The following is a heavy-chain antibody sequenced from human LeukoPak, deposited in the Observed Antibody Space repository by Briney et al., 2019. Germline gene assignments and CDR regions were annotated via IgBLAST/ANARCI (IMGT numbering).Heavy chain of an antibody. CDR2: ISSSGSTI. J-gene: IGHJ6*03. V-gene: IGHV3-11*04. D-gene: IGHD6-6*01. Sequence: GGSLRLSCAASGFTFGDYYMSWIRQAPGKGLEWVSYISSSGSTICYADSVKGRFTISRDNAKNSLYLQMNGLRAEDTAVYYCARDASSSSPYYYYMDVWGKGTTVTVSS. CDR1: GFTFGDYY. CDR3: ARDASSSSPYYYYMDV.